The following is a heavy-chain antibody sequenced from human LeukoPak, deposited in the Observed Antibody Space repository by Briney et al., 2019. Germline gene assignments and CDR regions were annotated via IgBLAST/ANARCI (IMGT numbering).Heavy chain of an antibody. CDR3: TRLHLG. D-gene: IGHD1-26*01. V-gene: IGHV3-73*01. J-gene: IGHJ4*02. Sequence: GGSLRLSCAASGFTFSGSAMYWVRQASGKGLEWVGYIRSKTNSYATIYAASVKGRFTISRDDSKNTAYLQMNSLRTEDTAVYYCTRLHLGWGQGTLVTVSS. CDR2: IRSKTNSYAT. CDR1: GFTFSGSA.